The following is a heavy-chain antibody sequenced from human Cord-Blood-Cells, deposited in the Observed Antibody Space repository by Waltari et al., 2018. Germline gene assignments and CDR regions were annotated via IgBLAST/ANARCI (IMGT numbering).Heavy chain of an antibody. CDR2: IYYSGST. V-gene: IGHV4-61*01. CDR3: ARVCYDILTGYYYFDY. D-gene: IGHD3-9*01. Sequence: QVQLQELGPGLVRPSETLSLTCTVSGGSVCSVRYPWRRIRPPPGTGLEWIGYIYYSGSTNYNPSLKSRVTISVDTSKNQFSLKLSSVTAADTAVYYCARVCYDILTGYYYFDYWGQGTLVTVSS. CDR1: GGSVCSVRYP. J-gene: IGHJ4*02.